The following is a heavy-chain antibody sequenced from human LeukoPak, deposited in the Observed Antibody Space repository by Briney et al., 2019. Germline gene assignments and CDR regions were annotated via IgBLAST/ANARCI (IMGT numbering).Heavy chain of an antibody. Sequence: SETLSLTCAVYGGSFSGYYWSWIRQPPGKGLEWIGEIHHSGSTNYNPSLKSRVTISVDTSKNQFSLKLSSVTAADTAVYYCAGGFWFYLGYFDLWGRGALVSVSS. D-gene: IGHD3-3*01. V-gene: IGHV4-34*01. CDR1: GGSFSGYY. CDR2: IHHSGST. J-gene: IGHJ2*01. CDR3: AGGFWFYLGYFDL.